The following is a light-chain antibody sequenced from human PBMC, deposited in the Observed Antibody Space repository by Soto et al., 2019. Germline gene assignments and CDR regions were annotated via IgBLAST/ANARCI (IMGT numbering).Light chain of an antibody. Sequence: EIVMTQSPATLSVSPGERATLSCRASQSVNSNLAWYQQKPGQAPRLLIYGASTRATGIPARFSGSGSGTEFTLTISSLQSEDFAVYYCQQYNKMWTFGQGTKVEIK. J-gene: IGKJ1*01. V-gene: IGKV3-15*01. CDR2: GAS. CDR1: QSVNSN. CDR3: QQYNKMWT.